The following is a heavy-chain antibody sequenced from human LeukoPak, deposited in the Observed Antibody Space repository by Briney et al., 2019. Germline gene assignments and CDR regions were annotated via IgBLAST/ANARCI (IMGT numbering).Heavy chain of an antibody. D-gene: IGHD1-26*01. V-gene: IGHV3-23*01. Sequence: GGSLRLSCAASGFTFTSYAMSWVRQAPGKGLEWVSAISGSGGSTYYADSVKGRFSISRDNSKNMLYLQMNSLRTEDTAVYYCAKRRYSGSQLFGVFDYWGQGTLVPVSS. CDR2: ISGSGGST. J-gene: IGHJ4*02. CDR3: AKRRYSGSQLFGVFDY. CDR1: GFTFTSYA.